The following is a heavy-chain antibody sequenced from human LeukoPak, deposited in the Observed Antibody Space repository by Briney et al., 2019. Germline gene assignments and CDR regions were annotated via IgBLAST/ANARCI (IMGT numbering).Heavy chain of an antibody. CDR3: ARRNDEFIDY. D-gene: IGHD1-1*01. Sequence: GESLKISRQGSGYTFTSYWIGWVRQMPGKGLEWMGIIYPGDSESRYSPSFQGQVTISADKSISTAYLQWRSLKASDTAIYYRARRNDEFIDYWGQGTLVAVSS. CDR2: IYPGDSES. J-gene: IGHJ4*02. CDR1: GYTFTSYW. V-gene: IGHV5-51*01.